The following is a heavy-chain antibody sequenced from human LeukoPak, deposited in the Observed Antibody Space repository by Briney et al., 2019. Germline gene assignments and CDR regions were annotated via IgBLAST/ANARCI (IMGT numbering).Heavy chain of an antibody. D-gene: IGHD6-19*01. Sequence: NPSETLSLTCAVYGGSFSGYYWSWIRQPPGKGLEWIGEINHSGSTNYNPSLKSRVTISVDTSKNQFSLKLSSVTSADTAVYYCARGWYSSGWYLVYFDYWGQGTLVTVSS. J-gene: IGHJ4*02. CDR3: ARGWYSSGWYLVYFDY. V-gene: IGHV4-34*01. CDR1: GGSFSGYY. CDR2: INHSGST.